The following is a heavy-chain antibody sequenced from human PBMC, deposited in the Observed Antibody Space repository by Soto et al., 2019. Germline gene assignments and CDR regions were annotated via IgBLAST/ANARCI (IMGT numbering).Heavy chain of an antibody. Sequence: EVQLVESGGDLVQPGGSLRVSCAVSGLTFRDYWMAWVRQAPGKGLEWVASIDLHGSEKRYVDSVTGRFTISRDNAEKSHYVRMSRLRVEDTAVYYCVLYCSGITCSTSGAFAYWGQGTLVTVSS. V-gene: IGHV3-7*02. CDR2: IDLHGSEK. CDR1: GLTFRDYW. CDR3: VLYCSGITCSTSGAFAY. J-gene: IGHJ4*02. D-gene: IGHD2-15*01.